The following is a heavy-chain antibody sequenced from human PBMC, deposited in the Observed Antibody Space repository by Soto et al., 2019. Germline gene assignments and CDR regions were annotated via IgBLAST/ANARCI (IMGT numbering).Heavy chain of an antibody. V-gene: IGHV3-9*01. CDR2: LTWNGEVL. J-gene: IGHJ4*02. D-gene: IGHD3-22*01. CDR1: GFTFGDYA. CDR3: VKDSESSGYLTHLDY. Sequence: GGSLRLSCVASGFTFGDYAIHWVRQTPGEGLEWVSGLTWNGEVLGYADSVKGRFTISRDNAKNSLYLEMNSLRPEDTALYYCVKDSESSGYLTHLDYWGQGTLVTVSS.